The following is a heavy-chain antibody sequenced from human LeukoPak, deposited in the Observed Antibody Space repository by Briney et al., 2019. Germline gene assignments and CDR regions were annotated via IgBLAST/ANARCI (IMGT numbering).Heavy chain of an antibody. CDR3: ARDGASRYSYGLYYFDY. J-gene: IGHJ4*02. D-gene: IGHD5-18*01. CDR2: IYSGGST. Sequence: PGGSLRLSCAASGFTFSSNYMSWVRQAPGKGLEWVSVIYSGGSTYYADSVRGRFTISRDNSKNTLYLQMNSLGAEDTAVYYCARDGASRYSYGLYYFDYWGQGTLVTVSS. V-gene: IGHV3-53*01. CDR1: GFTFSSNY.